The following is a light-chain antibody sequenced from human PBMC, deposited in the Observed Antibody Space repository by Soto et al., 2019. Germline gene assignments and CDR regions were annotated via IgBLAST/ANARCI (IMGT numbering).Light chain of an antibody. CDR1: NSDVGGYDY. Sequence: QSALTQPRSVSGSPGQAVTFSCTGTNSDVGGYDYVSWYQQLPGEAPKVLIYEVSERPSGVSNRFSGSKSGNTASLTISGLQAEDEAEYYCCSYAGSRTHVLFGGGTKLTVL. CDR2: EVS. J-gene: IGLJ2*01. CDR3: CSYAGSRTHVL. V-gene: IGLV2-11*01.